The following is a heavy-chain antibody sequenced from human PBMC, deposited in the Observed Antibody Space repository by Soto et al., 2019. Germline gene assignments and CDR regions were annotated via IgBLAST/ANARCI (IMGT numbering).Heavy chain of an antibody. CDR3: ARGTDPDADYYHFYMDA. CDR2: ISGVGSII. V-gene: IGHV3-11*01. CDR1: GLTFSDYY. J-gene: IGHJ6*03. Sequence: QVQLVESGGGLVKPGGSLRLSCAVSGLTFSDYYMSWIRQAPGKGLEWVSYISGVGSIIYYADSVKGRFTISRDNAKNSRYLQMNSLRAEDTAVYYCARGTDPDADYYHFYMDAWGKGTTVTVS.